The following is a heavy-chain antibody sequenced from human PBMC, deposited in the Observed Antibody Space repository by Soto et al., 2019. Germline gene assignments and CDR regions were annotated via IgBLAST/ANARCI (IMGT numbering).Heavy chain of an antibody. D-gene: IGHD3-10*01. Sequence: QVQLGQSGAEVKKPGSSVKVSCQDSGDIFSNLAFSWVRQAPGQGLEWLGGLIILFGTPNDAQKFQGRLTIIADESTSTAYMELSSLRSEDTAVYYCATDEIGVMSSLGYSHYWGQGTRVTVSS. CDR1: GDIFSNLA. V-gene: IGHV1-69*01. CDR3: ATDEIGVMSSLGYSHY. CDR2: LIILFGTP. J-gene: IGHJ4*03.